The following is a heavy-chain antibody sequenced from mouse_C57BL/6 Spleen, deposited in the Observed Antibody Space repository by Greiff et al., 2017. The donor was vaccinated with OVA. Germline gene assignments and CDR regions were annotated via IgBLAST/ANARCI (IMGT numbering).Heavy chain of an antibody. CDR1: GYAFSSSW. CDR3: ARSGGYHAMDY. Sequence: VKLMESGPELVKPGASVKISCKASGYAFSSSWMNWVKQRPGKGLEWIGRIYPGDGDTNYNGKFKGKATLTADKSSSTAYMQLSSLTSEDSAVYFCARSGGYHAMDYWGQGTSVTVSS. V-gene: IGHV1-82*01. J-gene: IGHJ4*01. CDR2: IYPGDGDT.